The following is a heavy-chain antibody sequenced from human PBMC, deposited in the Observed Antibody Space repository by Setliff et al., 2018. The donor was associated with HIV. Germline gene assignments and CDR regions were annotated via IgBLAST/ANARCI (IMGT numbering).Heavy chain of an antibody. CDR3: ARCSGRFGAVTWFDP. CDR2: INHAGRT. Sequence: SETLSLTCAVYGGSFSGYYWSWIRQSPGKGLDWIGEINHAGRTNYNPSLKSRVIMAVDASKSQISLNLTSVTAADTAVYYCARCSGRFGAVTWFDPWGHGMLVTVSS. J-gene: IGHJ5*02. V-gene: IGHV4-34*01. CDR1: GGSFSGYY. D-gene: IGHD3-10*02.